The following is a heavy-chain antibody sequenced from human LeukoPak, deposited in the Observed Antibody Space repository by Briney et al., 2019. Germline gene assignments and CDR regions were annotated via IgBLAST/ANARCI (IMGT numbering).Heavy chain of an antibody. J-gene: IGHJ4*02. CDR1: GYTFSDYY. CDR2: INPNGGGT. V-gene: IGHV1-2*02. CDR3: VRGIAAPNYFDY. D-gene: IGHD6-13*01. Sequence: ASVKVSCKASGYTFSDYYVHWVRQAPGQGLEWVAWINPNGGGTNHAQKLQGRVTVTSDTSISTVHMEVRSLRSDDTAVYYCVRGIAAPNYFDYWGQGTLVTVSS.